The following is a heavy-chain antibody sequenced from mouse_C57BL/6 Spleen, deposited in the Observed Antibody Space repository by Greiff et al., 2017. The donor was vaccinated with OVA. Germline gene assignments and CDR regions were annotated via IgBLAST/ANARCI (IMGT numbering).Heavy chain of an antibody. Sequence: QVQLKQPGAELVMPGASVKLSCKASGYTFTSYWMHWVKQRPGQGLEWIGEIDPSDSYTNYNQKFKGKSTLTVDKSSSTAYMQLSSLTSEDSAVYYCALYYSKDYAMDYWGQGTSVTVSS. CDR2: IDPSDSYT. J-gene: IGHJ4*01. D-gene: IGHD2-5*01. CDR3: ALYYSKDYAMDY. CDR1: GYTFTSYW. V-gene: IGHV1-69*01.